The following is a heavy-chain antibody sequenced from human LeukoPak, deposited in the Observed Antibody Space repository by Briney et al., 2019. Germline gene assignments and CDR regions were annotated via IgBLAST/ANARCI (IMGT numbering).Heavy chain of an antibody. CDR3: AKGASSGWLLYWFDP. Sequence: GGSLRLSCAASGFTFNIYAMTWVRQAPGRGLEWVSGVSGSGVSTYYADSVKGRFTISRDNSKNTLYLQMNSLRAEDTAVYYCAKGASSGWLLYWFDPWGQGTLVTVSS. CDR2: VSGSGVST. D-gene: IGHD6-19*01. CDR1: GFTFNIYA. J-gene: IGHJ5*02. V-gene: IGHV3-23*01.